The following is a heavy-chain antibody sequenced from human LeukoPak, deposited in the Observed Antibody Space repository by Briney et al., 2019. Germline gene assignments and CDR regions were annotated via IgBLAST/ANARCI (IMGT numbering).Heavy chain of an antibody. CDR2: ISYDGSNE. V-gene: IGHV3-30-3*01. CDR1: GFTFSTYA. CDR3: ARALGYCSRINCYGLGSH. D-gene: IGHD2-2*01. Sequence: PGGSLRLSCAASGFTFSTYAMHWVRQAPGKGLEWVAIISYDGSNEFYADSVKGRFTISRDNSKNTLYLQMNSLRTEDTAVYYCARALGYCSRINCYGLGSHWGQGTLVTVSS. J-gene: IGHJ4*02.